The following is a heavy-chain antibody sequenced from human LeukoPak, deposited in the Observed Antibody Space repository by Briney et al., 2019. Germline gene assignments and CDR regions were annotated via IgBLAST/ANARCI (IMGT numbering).Heavy chain of an antibody. CDR1: GFTFSSYG. J-gene: IGHJ4*02. Sequence: PGGSLRLPCAASGFTFSSYGMHWVRQAPGKGLEWVAVIWYDGSNKYYADSVKGRFTISRDNSKNTLYLQMNSLRAEDTAVYYCARDLCSSTSCYNDYWGQGTLVTVSS. D-gene: IGHD2-2*02. CDR3: ARDLCSSTSCYNDY. CDR2: IWYDGSNK. V-gene: IGHV3-33*01.